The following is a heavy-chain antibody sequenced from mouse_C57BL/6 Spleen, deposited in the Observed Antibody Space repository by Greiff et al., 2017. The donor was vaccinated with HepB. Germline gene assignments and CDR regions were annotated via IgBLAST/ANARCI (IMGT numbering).Heavy chain of an antibody. CDR2: IRTGGGT. CDR1: GFPFTSYA. V-gene: IGHV2-9-1*01. J-gene: IGHJ1*03. CDR3: ARRGWYFDY. Sequence: VKLMESGPGLVAPSQRLSIPCTVSGFPFTSYAISWVRQPPGKGLEWLGVIRTGGGTKYNSALKSRLSISKDNSNSQIFLKMNSLLTDDTARHYWARRGWYFDYWGTGTTVTVSS.